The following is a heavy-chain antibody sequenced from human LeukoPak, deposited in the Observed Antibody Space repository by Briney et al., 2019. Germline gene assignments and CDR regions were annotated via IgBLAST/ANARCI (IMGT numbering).Heavy chain of an antibody. CDR1: GGSFSGYY. Sequence: SETLSLTCAVYGGSFSGYYWSWIRQPPGKGLEWIGEINHSGSTNYNPSLKSRVTISVDTSKNQFSLKLSSVTAADTAVYYCARESGPLLFKHDNWFDPWGQGTLVTVSS. CDR3: ARESGPLLFKHDNWFDP. V-gene: IGHV4-34*01. CDR2: INHSGST. J-gene: IGHJ5*02. D-gene: IGHD2-21*02.